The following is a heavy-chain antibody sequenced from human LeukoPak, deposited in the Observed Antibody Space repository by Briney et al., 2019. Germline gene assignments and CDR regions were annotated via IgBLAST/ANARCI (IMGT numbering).Heavy chain of an antibody. CDR3: ARGGLDLNWFDP. CDR2: INHSGST. D-gene: IGHD6-19*01. V-gene: IGHV4-34*01. J-gene: IGHJ5*02. CDR1: GGSFSGYY. Sequence: PSETLSLTCAVYGGSFSGYYWSWIRQPPGKGLEWIGEINHSGSTNYNPSLKSRVTISVDTSKNQFSLKLSSVPAADTAVYYCARGGLDLNWFDPWGQGTLVTVSS.